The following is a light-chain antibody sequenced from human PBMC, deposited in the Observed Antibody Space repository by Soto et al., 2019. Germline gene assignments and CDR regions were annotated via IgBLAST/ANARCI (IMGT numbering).Light chain of an antibody. CDR1: SSDVGGYNH. J-gene: IGLJ3*02. CDR3: CSYAGSYTWV. V-gene: IGLV2-11*01. Sequence: QSALTQPRSVSGSPGQSVTISCTGTSSDVGGYNHVSWYQHHPGKAPKLMISDVSKRPSGVPDRFSASKSGNTASLTISGLQAEDEADYYCCSYAGSYTWVFGGGTKVTVL. CDR2: DVS.